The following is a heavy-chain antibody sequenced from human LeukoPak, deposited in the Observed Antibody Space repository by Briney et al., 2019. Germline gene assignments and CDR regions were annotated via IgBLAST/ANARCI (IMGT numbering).Heavy chain of an antibody. J-gene: IGHJ6*02. V-gene: IGHV3-23*01. CDR2: ISKSGDHT. CDR1: GFTFINYA. D-gene: IGHD3-16*01. CDR3: ATSWGPDTSAFRWGRDGMDV. Sequence: GGSLRLSCAASGFTFINYAMTWVRQAPGKGLEWVSAISKSGDHTYYAASAKGRFTIYRDNSKNTQYLQMNSLRAEDTAVYYCATSWGPDTSAFRWGRDGMDVWGQGTTVIVS.